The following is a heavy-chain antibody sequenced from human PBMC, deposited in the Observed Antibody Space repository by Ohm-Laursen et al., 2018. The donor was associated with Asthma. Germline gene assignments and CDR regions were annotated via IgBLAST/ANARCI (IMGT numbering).Heavy chain of an antibody. D-gene: IGHD3-22*01. CDR3: ARAELYYYDSSGYSGYYYYGMDV. J-gene: IGHJ6*02. CDR2: ISYDGSNK. Sequence: SLRLSCAASGFTFSSYAMHWVRQAPGKGLEWVAVISYDGSNKYYADSVKGRFTISRDNSKNTLYLQMNSLRAEDTAVYYCARAELYYYDSSGYSGYYYYGMDVWGQGTTVTVSS. CDR1: GFTFSSYA. V-gene: IGHV3-30-3*01.